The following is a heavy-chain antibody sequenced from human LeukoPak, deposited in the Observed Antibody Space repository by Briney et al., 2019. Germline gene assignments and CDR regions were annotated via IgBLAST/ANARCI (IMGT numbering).Heavy chain of an antibody. D-gene: IGHD3-22*01. CDR2: ISGGGVYM. CDR3: ARGKDTSDPGALDV. V-gene: IGHV3-21*05. Sequence: PSETLSLTCTVSGGSISSSSYYWGWVRQAPGKGLEWIFYISGGGVYMHSSDSVRGRFTISRDNAKNSLYLQMNSLQAEDTATYYCARGKDTSDPGALDVWGQGTLVAVSS. J-gene: IGHJ3*01. CDR1: GGSISSSSYY.